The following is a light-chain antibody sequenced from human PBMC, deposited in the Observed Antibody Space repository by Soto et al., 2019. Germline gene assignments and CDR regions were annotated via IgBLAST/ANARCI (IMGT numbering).Light chain of an antibody. CDR1: QNISSW. CDR2: DAS. J-gene: IGKJ1*01. Sequence: DIQMTQSPSTLSASVGDIVTITFRASQNISSWLAWYQHKPGKAPKLLIYDASNLDSGVPSRFSGSGSGTEFSLTISNLQPDDCATYYCQQYENYWTFGQGTKVDI. CDR3: QQYENYWT. V-gene: IGKV1-5*01.